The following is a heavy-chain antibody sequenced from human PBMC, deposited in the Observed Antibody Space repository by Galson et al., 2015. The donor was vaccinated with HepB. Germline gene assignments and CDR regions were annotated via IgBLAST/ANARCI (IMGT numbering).Heavy chain of an antibody. CDR2: VDHSGST. CDR3: ARKTRGGRFFYYFMDI. D-gene: IGHD3-10*01. V-gene: IGHV4-34*01. Sequence: TLSLTCAVSGGSFSGSHWSWIRQPPGKGLEWIGEVDHSGSTNYNPALKSRVTISVDSSKNQISLNVSSLTAADTAVYFCARKTRGGRFFYYFMDIWGKGITVTVS. CDR1: GGSFSGSH. J-gene: IGHJ6*03.